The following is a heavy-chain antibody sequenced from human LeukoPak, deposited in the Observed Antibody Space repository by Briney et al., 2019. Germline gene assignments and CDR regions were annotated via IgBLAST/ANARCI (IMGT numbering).Heavy chain of an antibody. D-gene: IGHD3-9*01. V-gene: IGHV4-59*01. CDR2: IYDSGST. CDR3: ARVNMLTGYYSQTPSTFDY. Sequence: SETLFLTCTVSGGSMSSYYWTWIRQPPGKGPEWIGYIYDSGSTNYNPSLKSRVAISVDTSKNQFSLKLSSVTAADTAVYYCARVNMLTGYYSQTPSTFDYWGQGTLVTVSS. CDR1: GGSMSSYY. J-gene: IGHJ4*02.